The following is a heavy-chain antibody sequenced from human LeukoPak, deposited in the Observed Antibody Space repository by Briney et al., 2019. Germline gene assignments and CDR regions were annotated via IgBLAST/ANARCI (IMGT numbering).Heavy chain of an antibody. CDR3: AGGRGYSSGWYRWVYSGESYYFDY. CDR2: MNTKSGNT. D-gene: IGHD6-19*01. Sequence: ASVKVSCKASGYTFTRYDINWVRQATGQGLEWMGWMNTKSGNTGYAQKFQGRVTMTRNTSISTAYMELSSLRSEDTAVYYCAGGRGYSSGWYRWVYSGESYYFDYWGQGTLVTVSS. J-gene: IGHJ4*02. V-gene: IGHV1-8*01. CDR1: GYTFTRYD.